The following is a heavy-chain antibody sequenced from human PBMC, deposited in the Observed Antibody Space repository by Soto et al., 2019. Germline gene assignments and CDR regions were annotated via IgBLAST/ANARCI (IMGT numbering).Heavy chain of an antibody. J-gene: IGHJ4*02. D-gene: IGHD3-16*02. CDR2: IIPIFGTA. V-gene: IGHV1-69*13. Sequence: SVKVSCKASGGTFSSYAISWVRQAPGQGLEWMGGIIPIFGTANYAQKFQGRVTITADESTSTAYMELSSLRSEDTAVYYCARDGTHYDYVWGSYRLDYFDYWGQGTLVTVSS. CDR3: ARDGTHYDYVWGSYRLDYFDY. CDR1: GGTFSSYA.